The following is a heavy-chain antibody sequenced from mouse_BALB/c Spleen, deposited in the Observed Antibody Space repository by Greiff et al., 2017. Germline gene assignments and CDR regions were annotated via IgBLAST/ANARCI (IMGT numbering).Heavy chain of an antibody. D-gene: IGHD5-5*01. CDR1: GFNIKDTY. J-gene: IGHJ4*01. Sequence: VQLQQSGAELVKPGASVKLSCTASGFNIKDTYMHWVKQRPEQGLEWIGRIDPANGNTKYDPKFQGKATITADTSSNTAYLQLSSLTSEDTAVYCCARYSSTTYCIDYWGQGTSVTVSA. V-gene: IGHV14-3*02. CDR2: IDPANGNT. CDR3: ARYSSTTYCIDY.